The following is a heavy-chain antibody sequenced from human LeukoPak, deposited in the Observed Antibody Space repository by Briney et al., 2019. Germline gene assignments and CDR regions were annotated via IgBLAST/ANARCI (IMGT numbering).Heavy chain of an antibody. CDR1: GFTFSSYT. D-gene: IGHD2-15*01. J-gene: IGHJ2*01. Sequence: PGGSLRLSCAASGFTFSSYTMNWVRQAPGKGLDWVSSISGSSTYIFSADSMKGRFTISRDNAKNSLYLQINSLRAEDTAIYYCARDEVTVASSPSYWFFALWGRGTLVTVSS. V-gene: IGHV3-21*06. CDR2: ISGSSTYI. CDR3: ARDEVTVASSPSYWFFAL.